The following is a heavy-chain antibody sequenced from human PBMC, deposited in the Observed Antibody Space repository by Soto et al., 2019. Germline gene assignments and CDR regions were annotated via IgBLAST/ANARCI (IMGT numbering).Heavy chain of an antibody. CDR3: AKDGVVRSSSWYFDY. V-gene: IGHV3-23*01. Sequence: GGSLRLSCAASGFTFSSYAMSWVRQAPGKGLEWVSAISGSGGSTYYADSVKGRFTISRDNSKNTLYLQMNSLRAEDTAVYYCAKDGVVRSSSWYFDYWGQGTLVTVSS. CDR2: ISGSGGST. CDR1: GFTFSSYA. J-gene: IGHJ4*02. D-gene: IGHD6-13*01.